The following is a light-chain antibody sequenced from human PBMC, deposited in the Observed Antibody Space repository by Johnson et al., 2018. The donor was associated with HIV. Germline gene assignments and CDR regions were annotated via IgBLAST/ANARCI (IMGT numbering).Light chain of an antibody. Sequence: QSVLTQPPSVSAAPGQKVTISCSGSSSNIGNNYVSWYQQLPGTAPKLLIYDNNKRPSGIPDRFSASESGTSATLGITGLQTGDEADYYCGTWDSSLSPHYVFGTGTKVTVL. CDR2: DNN. J-gene: IGLJ1*01. V-gene: IGLV1-51*01. CDR1: SSNIGNNY. CDR3: GTWDSSLSPHYV.